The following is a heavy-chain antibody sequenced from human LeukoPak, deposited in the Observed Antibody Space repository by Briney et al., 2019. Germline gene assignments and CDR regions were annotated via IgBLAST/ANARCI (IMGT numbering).Heavy chain of an antibody. J-gene: IGHJ4*02. CDR3: ARKYCSTTSCLFDN. D-gene: IGHD2-2*01. CDR1: GFTFSSYV. CDR2: ISSSGTTI. Sequence: GGSLRLSCAASGFTFSSYVMSWVRQAPGKGLQWVSDISSSGTTIYYADSVKGRFTISRDNAKNSLYLQMNSLRAEDTAVYYCARKYCSTTSCLFDNWGQGTLVTVSS. V-gene: IGHV3-48*03.